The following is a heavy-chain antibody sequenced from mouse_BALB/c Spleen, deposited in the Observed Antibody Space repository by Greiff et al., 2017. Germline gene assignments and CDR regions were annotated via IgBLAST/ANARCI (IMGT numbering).Heavy chain of an antibody. J-gene: IGHJ2*01. CDR3: ARWGPFFDY. CDR1: GYSITSDYA. V-gene: IGHV3-2*02. CDR2: ISYSGST. Sequence: EVKLLESGPGLVKPSQSLSLTCTVTGYSITSDYAWNWIRQFPGNKLEWMGYISYSGSTSYNPSLKSRISITRDTSKNQFFLQLNSVTTEDTATYYCARWGPFFDYWGQGTTLTVSS.